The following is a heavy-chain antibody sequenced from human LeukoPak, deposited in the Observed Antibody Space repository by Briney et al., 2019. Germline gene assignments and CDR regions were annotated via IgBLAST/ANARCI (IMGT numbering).Heavy chain of an antibody. V-gene: IGHV3-74*01. Sequence: QSGGSLRLSCAASGFTFSSYWMHWVRQAPGKGLVWVSRINSDGSSTSYADSVKGRFTISRDNAKNTLYLQMNSLRAEDTAVYYCARDRSYDFWSGYYSPYYYMDVWAKGPRSPSP. CDR1: GFTFSSYW. D-gene: IGHD3-3*01. CDR3: ARDRSYDFWSGYYSPYYYMDV. J-gene: IGHJ6*03. CDR2: INSDGSST.